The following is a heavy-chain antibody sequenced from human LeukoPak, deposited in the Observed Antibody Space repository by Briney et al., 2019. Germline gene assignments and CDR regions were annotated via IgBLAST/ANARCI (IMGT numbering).Heavy chain of an antibody. CDR3: ASHSRNGG. Sequence: GGSLRLSCATSGFTFSTYDMSSVRQAPGKGLEWVSVIYSGGSTSYAESVKGRFTISRDNSKNTLYLQMNSLRAEDTAVYYCASHSRNGGWGQGTLVTVSS. D-gene: IGHD3-16*01. CDR1: GFTFSTYD. V-gene: IGHV3-66*04. CDR2: IYSGGST. J-gene: IGHJ4*02.